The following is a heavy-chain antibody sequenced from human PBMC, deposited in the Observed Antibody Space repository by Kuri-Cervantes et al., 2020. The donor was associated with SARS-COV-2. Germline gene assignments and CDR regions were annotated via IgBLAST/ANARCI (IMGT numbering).Heavy chain of an antibody. Sequence: GESLKISCAASGFTFSSYWMHWVRQAPGKGLVWVSRINSDGSSTSYADSVKGRFTISRDNAKNTLYLQMNSLRAEDSAVYYCERAIQIDYWGQGTLVTVSS. V-gene: IGHV3-74*01. J-gene: IGHJ4*02. CDR2: INSDGSST. CDR1: GFTFSSYW. D-gene: IGHD3-3*01. CDR3: ERAIQIDY.